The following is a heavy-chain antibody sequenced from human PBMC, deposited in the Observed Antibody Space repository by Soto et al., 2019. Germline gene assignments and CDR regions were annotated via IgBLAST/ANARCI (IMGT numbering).Heavy chain of an antibody. J-gene: IGHJ4*02. Sequence: SETLSLTCGVSGVSISRSNWWTWVRQAPGKGLEWIGELYPSGGTTYNPSLQNRVTISVDYSKNQFSLKLSSVTAAVTAVYYCARDRYYDSSGYYFDYWGQGTLVTVSS. CDR1: GVSISRSNW. CDR2: LYPSGGT. D-gene: IGHD3-22*01. V-gene: IGHV4-4*02. CDR3: ARDRYYDSSGYYFDY.